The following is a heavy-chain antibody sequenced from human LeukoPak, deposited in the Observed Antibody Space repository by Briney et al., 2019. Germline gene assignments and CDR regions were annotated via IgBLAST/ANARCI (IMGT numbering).Heavy chain of an antibody. CDR1: GYTFTSYG. V-gene: IGHV1-18*01. D-gene: IGHD3-10*01. CDR2: ISSYNGNT. CDR3: ARDTQYYDSGSYYKSTELNWFDP. Sequence: ASVKVSCKAFGYTFTSYGMSWVRQAPGQGLEWMGWISSYNGNTKYAQKPQGRVIMTTNTSTNTAYMELRNLRSDDTAVYYCARDTQYYDSGSYYKSTELNWFDPWGQGTLVIVSS. J-gene: IGHJ5*02.